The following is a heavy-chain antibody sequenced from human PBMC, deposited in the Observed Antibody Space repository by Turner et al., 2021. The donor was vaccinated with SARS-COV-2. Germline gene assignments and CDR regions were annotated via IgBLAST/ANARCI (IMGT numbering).Heavy chain of an antibody. Sequence: QVQLVESGGGVVQPGRSLRLSCAAAGLTFSSYAMHWVRQAPGKGLEWVAVISYDGRNKYYADSVKGRFTISRDNSKNTLYLQMNSLRAEDTAVYYCARECDDSSGCAEYFQHWGQGTLVTVSS. CDR2: ISYDGRNK. V-gene: IGHV3-30*04. CDR3: ARECDDSSGCAEYFQH. D-gene: IGHD3-22*01. J-gene: IGHJ1*01. CDR1: GLTFSSYA.